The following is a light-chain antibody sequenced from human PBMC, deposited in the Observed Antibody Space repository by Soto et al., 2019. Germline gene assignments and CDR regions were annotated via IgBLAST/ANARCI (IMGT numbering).Light chain of an antibody. V-gene: IGKV1-12*01. Sequence: DIQMTQSPSSVSASIGDRVTITFRASQDIGRRLAWFQQKPGKAPKYLIQAASSLQGGVPSTFSGSGSGTDFTLTINTLHPEDFATYYCLQVYSFPRTFGQGTKVDIK. CDR3: LQVYSFPRT. J-gene: IGKJ1*01. CDR2: AAS. CDR1: QDIGRR.